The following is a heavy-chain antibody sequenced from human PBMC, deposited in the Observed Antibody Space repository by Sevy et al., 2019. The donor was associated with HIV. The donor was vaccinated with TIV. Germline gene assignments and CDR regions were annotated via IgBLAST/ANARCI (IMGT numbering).Heavy chain of an antibody. V-gene: IGHV3-15*01. CDR1: GFTFSNAW. CDR2: IKSKTDGGTT. D-gene: IGHD2-2*01. CDR3: TTDTTVVVPAAPSEYYGMDV. Sequence: GGSLRLSCAASGFTFSNAWMSWVRQAPGKGLEWVGRIKSKTDGGTTDYAAPVKGRFTISREDSKNTLYLQMNSLKTEDTAVYYCTTDTTVVVPAAPSEYYGMDVWGQGTTVTVSS. J-gene: IGHJ6*02.